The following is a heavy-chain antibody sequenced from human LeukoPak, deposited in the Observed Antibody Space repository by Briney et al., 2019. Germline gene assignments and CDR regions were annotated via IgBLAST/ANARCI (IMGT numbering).Heavy chain of an antibody. CDR2: IIPILGIA. CDR1: GGTFSSYA. CDR3: ASGDIVVVPAVH. V-gene: IGHV1-69*04. J-gene: IGHJ4*02. D-gene: IGHD2-2*01. Sequence: GASVTVSCKASGGTFSSYAISWVRQAPGQGLEWMGRIIPILGIAYYAQKFQGRVTIAADKSTSTAYMELSSLRSEDTAVYYCASGDIVVVPAVHWGQGTLVTVSS.